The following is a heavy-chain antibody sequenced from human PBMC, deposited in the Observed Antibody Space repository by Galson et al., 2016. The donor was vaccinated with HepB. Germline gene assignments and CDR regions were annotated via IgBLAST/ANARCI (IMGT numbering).Heavy chain of an antibody. CDR2: IWYNGSNK. CDR3: VSSDTTWYNFDY. Sequence: SLRLSCAASGFAFSTYAMHWVRQAPGKGLEWVAVIWYNGSNKRYANSVKGRFTLSRDNPKNTLYLQMNNLRAEDTAIYYCVSSDTTWYNFDYWGQGAGVTVSS. J-gene: IGHJ4*02. V-gene: IGHV3-33*01. D-gene: IGHD2-2*02. CDR1: GFAFSTYA.